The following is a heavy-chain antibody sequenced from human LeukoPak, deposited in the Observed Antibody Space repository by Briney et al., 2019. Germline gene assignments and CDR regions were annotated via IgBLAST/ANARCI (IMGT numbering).Heavy chain of an antibody. CDR2: ISAYNGNT. V-gene: IGHV1-18*01. D-gene: IGHD3-10*01. Sequence: ASVKVSRKASGYTFTSYGISWVRQAPGQGLEWMGWISAYNGNTNYAQKLQGRVTMTTDTSTSTAYMELRSLRSDDTAVYYCARYLDYYGSGTPGGWFDPWGQGTLVTVSS. CDR1: GYTFTSYG. J-gene: IGHJ5*02. CDR3: ARYLDYYGSGTPGGWFDP.